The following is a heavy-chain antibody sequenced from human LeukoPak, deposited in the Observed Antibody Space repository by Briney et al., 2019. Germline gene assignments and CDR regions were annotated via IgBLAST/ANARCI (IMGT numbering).Heavy chain of an antibody. CDR3: TRIGYNYGFSFDY. J-gene: IGHJ4*02. D-gene: IGHD5-18*01. V-gene: IGHV4-34*01. CDR1: SESLSGYY. CDR2: INHSRST. Sequence: PSETLSLTCAVYSESLSGYYWSLIRQTPGKGLEWIGEINHSRSTNYNPSLKSRVTISVDTSKNQFSLKLSSVTAADTAVYYCTRIGYNYGFSFDYWGQGALVTVSS.